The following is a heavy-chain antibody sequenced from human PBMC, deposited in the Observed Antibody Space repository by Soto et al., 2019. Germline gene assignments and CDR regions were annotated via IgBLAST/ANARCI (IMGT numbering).Heavy chain of an antibody. V-gene: IGHV1-69*01. J-gene: IGHJ6*02. CDR2: VIPISGTA. CDR1: GGTFSSYA. CDR3: KESQRNSTSFENCYDSYYGMDV. D-gene: IGHD2-2*01. Sequence: QVQLVQSGAEVKKPGSSVKVSCKASGGTFSSYAISWVRQAPGQGLEWMGGVIPISGTANYAQKFQGRVTITADETTITNYVELDSLKSQNTAVNYVKESQRNSTSFENCYDSYYGMDVWGQGPTVTVSS.